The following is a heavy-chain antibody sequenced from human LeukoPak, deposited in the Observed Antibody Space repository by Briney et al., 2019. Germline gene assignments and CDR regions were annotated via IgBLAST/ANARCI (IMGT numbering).Heavy chain of an antibody. CDR2: IYSGGST. J-gene: IGHJ6*03. Sequence: PGGSLRLSCAASGFTVSSNDMSWVRQAPGKGLECISVIYSGGSTDYADSVKGRLTISRDNSKNTLYLQMNSLRAEDTAVYYCARGSDTAESGYYYMDVWGKGTTVTVSS. V-gene: IGHV3-53*01. D-gene: IGHD5-18*01. CDR1: GFTVSSND. CDR3: ARGSDTAESGYYYMDV.